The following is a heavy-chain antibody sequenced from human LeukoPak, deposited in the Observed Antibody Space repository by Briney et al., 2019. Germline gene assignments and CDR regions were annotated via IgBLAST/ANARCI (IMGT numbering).Heavy chain of an antibody. Sequence: GGSLRLSCAASGFTFSSYDMHWVRQASGKGLEWFSAIGTAGDTYYPGSVKGRFTISRENAKNSLYLQMNSLRAGDTAVYYCGRGRGYCSSTSCSNTLLDYWGQGTLVTVSS. CDR1: GFTFSSYD. J-gene: IGHJ4*02. CDR3: GRGRGYCSSTSCSNTLLDY. V-gene: IGHV3-13*01. D-gene: IGHD2-2*01. CDR2: IGTAGDT.